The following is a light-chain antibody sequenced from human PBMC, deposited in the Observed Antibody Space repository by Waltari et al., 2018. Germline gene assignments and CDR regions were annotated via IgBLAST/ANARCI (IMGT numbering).Light chain of an antibody. V-gene: IGLV2-14*03. CDR2: DVT. CDR1: SSDLGRYDY. CDR3: LSYTTSDTYV. Sequence: ALPQPAAVSGSPGQSISIPCTGTSSDLGRYDYVAWYQQHPDKAPKLLIYDVTQRPSGISHRFSGSKSGYTASLTISGLQSEDEADYYCLSYTTSDTYVFGSGTRVTVL. J-gene: IGLJ1*01.